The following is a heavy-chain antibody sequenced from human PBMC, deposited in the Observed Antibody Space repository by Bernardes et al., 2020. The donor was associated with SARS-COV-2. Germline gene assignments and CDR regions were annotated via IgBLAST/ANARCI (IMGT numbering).Heavy chain of an antibody. J-gene: IGHJ4*02. CDR3: ARVTGDGYDD. CDR1: GYIFTSYD. CDR2: MNPNSGKV. Sequence: SFLPSGYIFTSYDINWVRQATGQGLEWMGWMNPNSGKVGYAQMFQDSVAMTRDTSTTTAYMELKNLRFEDTAVYYCARVTGDGYDDWGQGTLVTVSS. V-gene: IGHV1-8*01. D-gene: IGHD5-12*01.